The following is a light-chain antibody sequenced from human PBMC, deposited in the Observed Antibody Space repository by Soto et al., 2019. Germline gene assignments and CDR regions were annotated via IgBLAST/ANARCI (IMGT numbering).Light chain of an antibody. CDR1: QSVSNNY. CDR2: GAS. J-gene: IGKJ1*01. Sequence: EIVLTELPGTLYLSPGQRDTLSCRARQSVSNNYLAWYQQKPGRAPRLLIYGASNMATGIPDRFSGSGSGTDFALAISRLEPEDFAVYFCHQYGSSPWTFGQGTKVDIK. CDR3: HQYGSSPWT. V-gene: IGKV3-20*01.